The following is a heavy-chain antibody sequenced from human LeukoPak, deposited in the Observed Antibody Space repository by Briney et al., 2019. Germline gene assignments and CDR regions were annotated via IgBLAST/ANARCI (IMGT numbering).Heavy chain of an antibody. CDR2: ITYSDNMSSDNT. CDR3: ARGRAGIDR. Sequence: SETLSLTCTVSGDSMSSYYWSWIRQPPGKGLEWIGYITYSDNMSSDNTNYSPSFKSRVTMSLDTSKNHFSLNLTSVTAADSAVYCARGRAGIDRWGHGTLVTVSS. J-gene: IGHJ5*02. CDR1: GDSMSSYY. D-gene: IGHD6-19*01. V-gene: IGHV4-59*01.